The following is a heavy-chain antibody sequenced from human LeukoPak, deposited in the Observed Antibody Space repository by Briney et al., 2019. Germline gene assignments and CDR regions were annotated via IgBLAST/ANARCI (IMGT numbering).Heavy chain of an antibody. Sequence: GSLRLSCAASGFTFSSYAMHWVRQAPGKGLEWVAVISYDGSNKYYADSVKGRFTISRDNSKNTLYLQMNSLRAEDTAVYYCARAESVGATTGFDYWGQGTLVTVSS. V-gene: IGHV3-30-3*01. CDR1: GFTFSSYA. D-gene: IGHD1-26*01. J-gene: IGHJ4*02. CDR2: ISYDGSNK. CDR3: ARAESVGATTGFDY.